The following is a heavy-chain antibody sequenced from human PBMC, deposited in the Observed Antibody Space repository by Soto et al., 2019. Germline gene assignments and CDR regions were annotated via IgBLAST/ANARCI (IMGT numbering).Heavy chain of an antibody. CDR2: ISYDGSNK. V-gene: IGHV3-30*18. CDR3: AKGGNYGSYYSYNMDV. D-gene: IGHD1-7*01. J-gene: IGHJ6*02. CDR1: GFTFSSYG. Sequence: QVQLVESGGGVVQPGRSLRLSCVASGFTFSSYGMHWVRQAPGKGLEWVAVISYDGSNKYYADSVKGRFTISRDNXKXXLYLQMNSLRAEDTAVYSCAKGGNYGSYYSYNMDVWGQGTTVTVSS.